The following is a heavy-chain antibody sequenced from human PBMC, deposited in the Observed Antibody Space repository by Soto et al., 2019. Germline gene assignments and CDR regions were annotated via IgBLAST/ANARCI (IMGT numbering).Heavy chain of an antibody. CDR2: IMPIFGTA. J-gene: IGHJ4*02. Sequence: QVQLVQSGAEVKKPGSSVKVSCKASVGTFSSYAISWVRQSPGHGLEWMGGIMPIFGTANYAQKFEGRVTITADKSTSTAYMALSSLRSENTAVYYCARALVGATPGYLFDCCGQGTLVPVSS. D-gene: IGHD1-26*01. CDR1: VGTFSSYA. V-gene: IGHV1-69*06. CDR3: ARALVGATPGYLFDC.